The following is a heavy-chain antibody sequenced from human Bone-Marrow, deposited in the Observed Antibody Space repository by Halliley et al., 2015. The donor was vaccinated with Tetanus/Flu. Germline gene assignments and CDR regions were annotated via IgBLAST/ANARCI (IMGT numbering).Heavy chain of an antibody. D-gene: IGHD1-1*01. CDR2: TYYRSKWFN. CDR3: ARSVPHFDS. J-gene: IGHJ4*02. Sequence: LEWLGRTYYRSKWFNDYAVSVKSRISITPDPSKNQFSLQLNSVTPDDTAVYYCARSVPHFDSWGQGTLVTVSS. V-gene: IGHV6-1*01.